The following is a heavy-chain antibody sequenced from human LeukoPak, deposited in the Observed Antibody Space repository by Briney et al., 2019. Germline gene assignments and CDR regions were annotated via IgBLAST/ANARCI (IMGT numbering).Heavy chain of an antibody. CDR1: GFTFSSSA. CDR2: ISNNGGYT. V-gene: IGHV3-23*01. Sequence: PGGSLRLSCAASGFTFSSSAMSWVRQAPGKGLEWVSAISNNGGYTYYADSVQGRFTISRDNSKSTLCLQMNSLRAEDTAVYYCARGDGSGWYIVSDYYYYGMDVWGQGTTVTVSS. CDR3: ARGDGSGWYIVSDYYYYGMDV. D-gene: IGHD6-19*01. J-gene: IGHJ6*02.